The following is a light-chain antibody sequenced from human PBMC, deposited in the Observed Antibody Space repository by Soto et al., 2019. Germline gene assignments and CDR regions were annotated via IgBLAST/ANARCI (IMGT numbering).Light chain of an antibody. CDR3: QQSYSNPRT. CDR2: AAT. Sequence: DIQLTQSPASLSASPGDRVTINSRASQSITTYLNWYQKKPGKAPNLLIYAATTLQSGVPSRFSGSGSGTDFTLTISSLQPEDFATYYCQQSYSNPRTFGQGTKVDIK. CDR1: QSITTY. J-gene: IGKJ1*01. V-gene: IGKV1-39*01.